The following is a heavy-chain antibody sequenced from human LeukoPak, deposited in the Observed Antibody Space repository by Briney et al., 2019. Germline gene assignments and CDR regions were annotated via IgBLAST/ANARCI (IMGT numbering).Heavy chain of an antibody. J-gene: IGHJ4*02. D-gene: IGHD1-26*01. Sequence: GESLKISCNGSGYXFTSNWIAWVRQMPGKGLEWMGVIYPGDSDTRYSPSFQGQVTPSADKSISTAYLQWSSLKASDTAIYYCARALVGAATLSYWGQGTLVTVSS. V-gene: IGHV5-51*01. CDR2: IYPGDSDT. CDR1: GYXFTSNW. CDR3: ARALVGAATLSY.